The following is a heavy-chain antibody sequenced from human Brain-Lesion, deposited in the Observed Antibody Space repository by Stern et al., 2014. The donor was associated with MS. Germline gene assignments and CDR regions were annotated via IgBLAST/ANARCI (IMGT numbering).Heavy chain of an antibody. Sequence: EVQLVESGGGLVKPGGSLRLSCEASGFTFNSYSMNWVRQAPGKGLEWVSSISVGTDYIYYADSLKGRFTISRDNAKNSLFLQMNTLRAEDTGVYYCARVDCSGTNCFYYYYGMDVWGQGTTVTVSS. V-gene: IGHV3-21*01. D-gene: IGHD2-2*01. CDR2: ISVGTDYI. CDR3: ARVDCSGTNCFYYYYGMDV. CDR1: GFTFNSYS. J-gene: IGHJ6*02.